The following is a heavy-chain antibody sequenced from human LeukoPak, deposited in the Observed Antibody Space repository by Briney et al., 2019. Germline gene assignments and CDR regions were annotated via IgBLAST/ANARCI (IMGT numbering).Heavy chain of an antibody. J-gene: IGHJ6*02. CDR2: INSDGSST. V-gene: IGHV3-74*01. CDR1: GFTFSSYW. D-gene: IGHD3-22*01. CDR3: ARAYYYDSSGYYYVGYYYYYGMDV. Sequence: PGGSLRLSCAASGFTFSSYWMHWVRQAPGKGLVWVSRINSDGSSTSYADSVKGRFTISRDNAKNTLYLQMNSLRAEDTAVYYCARAYYYDSSGYYYVGYYYYYGMDVWGQGTTVTVSS.